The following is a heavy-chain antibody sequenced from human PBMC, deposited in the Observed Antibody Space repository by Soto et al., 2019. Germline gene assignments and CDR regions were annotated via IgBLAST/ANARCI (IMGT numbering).Heavy chain of an antibody. CDR2: IYYRGST. CDR1: GGSISSGDYY. V-gene: IGHV4-61*08. D-gene: IGHD3-3*01. Sequence: QVQLQESGPGLVKPSQTLSLTCTVSGGSISSGDYYWSWIRQPPGKGLEWIGYIYYRGSTNYNPSLKSRVTISVDTSKNQFSLKLSSVTAADTAVYYCARGYYDFWSGYPNWFDPWGQGTLVTVSS. CDR3: ARGYYDFWSGYPNWFDP. J-gene: IGHJ5*02.